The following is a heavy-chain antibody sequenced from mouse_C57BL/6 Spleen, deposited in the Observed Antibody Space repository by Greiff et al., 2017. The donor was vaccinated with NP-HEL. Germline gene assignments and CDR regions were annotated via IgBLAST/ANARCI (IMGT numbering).Heavy chain of an antibody. CDR1: GYTFTSYW. V-gene: IGHV1-59*01. Sequence: QVQLQQPGAELVRPGTSVKLSCKASGYTFTSYWMHWVKQRPGQGLEWIGVIDPSDSYTNYNQKFKGQATLTVDTSSSTAYMQLSSLTSEDSAVYYCARSGAYYGSSYDYYAMDYWGQGTSVTVSS. J-gene: IGHJ4*01. D-gene: IGHD1-1*01. CDR3: ARSGAYYGSSYDYYAMDY. CDR2: IDPSDSYT.